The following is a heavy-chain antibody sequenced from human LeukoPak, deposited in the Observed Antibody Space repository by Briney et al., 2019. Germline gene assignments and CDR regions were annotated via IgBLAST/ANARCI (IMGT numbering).Heavy chain of an antibody. D-gene: IGHD4-17*01. CDR1: GFTFSSYA. CDR3: AKGRTAYGDYPFDY. Sequence: PGGSLRLSCAASGFTFSSYAMGWVRQAPGKGLGWVSTITSSGGSTDFADSVKGRFTISRDNSKNTLYLQLNSLRAEDTAVYYCAKGRTAYGDYPFDYWGQGTLVTVSS. J-gene: IGHJ4*02. CDR2: ITSSGGST. V-gene: IGHV3-23*01.